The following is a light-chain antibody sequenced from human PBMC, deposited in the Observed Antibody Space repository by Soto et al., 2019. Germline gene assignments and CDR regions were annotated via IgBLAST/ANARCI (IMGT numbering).Light chain of an antibody. CDR1: SSDVGGYNY. J-gene: IGLJ1*01. CDR3: SSYTSSSSSYV. CDR2: DVS. V-gene: IGLV2-14*01. Sequence: QSVLTQPASVSGSPGQSITISCTGTSSDVGGYNYVSWYQQHPGKAPKLMIYDVSNRPSGVSNRFSGSKSGNTASLTFSGLQAEDEADYYCSSYTSSSSSYVFGTGTKVTVL.